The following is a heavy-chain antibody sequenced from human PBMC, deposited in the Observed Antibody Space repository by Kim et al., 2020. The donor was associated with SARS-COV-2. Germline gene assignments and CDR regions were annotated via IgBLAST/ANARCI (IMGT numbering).Heavy chain of an antibody. CDR1: GGSISSSSYY. J-gene: IGHJ6*03. Sequence: SETLSLTCTVSGGSISSSSYYWGWIRQPPGKGLEWIGSIYYSGSTYYNPSLKSRVTISVDTSKNQFSLKLSSVTAADTAVYYCAREGPGSYYMDVWGKGTTVTVSS. CDR2: IYYSGST. CDR3: AREGPGSYYMDV. V-gene: IGHV4-39*02.